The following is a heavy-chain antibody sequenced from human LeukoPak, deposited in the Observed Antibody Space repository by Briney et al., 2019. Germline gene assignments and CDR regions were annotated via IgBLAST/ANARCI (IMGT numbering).Heavy chain of an antibody. CDR1: GFTFSSYW. D-gene: IGHD3-10*01. V-gene: IGHV3-74*01. J-gene: IGHJ6*02. CDR2: INSDGSST. Sequence: PGGSLRLSCAASGFTFSSYWMHWVRQAPGKGLVWVSRINSDGSSTSYADSVKGRFTISRDNSKNTLYLQMNSLRAEDTAVYYCARDLQWWFGETVYYYYGMDVWGQGTTVTVSS. CDR3: ARDLQWWFGETVYYYYGMDV.